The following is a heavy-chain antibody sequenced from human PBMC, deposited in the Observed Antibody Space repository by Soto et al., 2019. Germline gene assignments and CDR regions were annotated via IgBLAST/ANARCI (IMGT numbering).Heavy chain of an antibody. Sequence: QITLKESGPTLVKPTQTLTLTCTFSGFSLSTSGVGVGWIRQPPGKALEWLALIYWDDDKRYSPSLKSRLTITKDTSKNQVVLTMTNMDPVDTATYYCAHRPSYCSGGSCYSGFDYWGQGSLVTVSS. CDR3: AHRPSYCSGGSCYSGFDY. J-gene: IGHJ4*02. D-gene: IGHD2-15*01. CDR1: GFSLSTSGVG. CDR2: IYWDDDK. V-gene: IGHV2-5*02.